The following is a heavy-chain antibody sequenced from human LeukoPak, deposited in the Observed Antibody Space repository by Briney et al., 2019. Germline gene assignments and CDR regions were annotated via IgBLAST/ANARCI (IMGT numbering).Heavy chain of an antibody. V-gene: IGHV4-34*01. CDR2: INHSGST. D-gene: IGHD2-2*02. CDR3: ARAPIVVVPAAISIVGNWFDP. Sequence: PSETLSLTCAVYGGSFSGYYWSWIRQPPGKGLEWIGEINHSGSTNYNPSLKSRVTISVDTSKNQFSLKLSSVTAADTAVYYCARAPIVVVPAAISIVGNWFDPWGQGTLVTVSS. J-gene: IGHJ5*02. CDR1: GGSFSGYY.